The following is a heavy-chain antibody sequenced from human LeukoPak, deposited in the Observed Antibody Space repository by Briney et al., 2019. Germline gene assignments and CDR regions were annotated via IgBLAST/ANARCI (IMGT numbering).Heavy chain of an antibody. CDR2: IYYSGST. D-gene: IGHD3-3*01. CDR3: ARSSGYYNAFDY. J-gene: IGHJ4*02. V-gene: IGHV4-59*12. Sequence: SETLSLTCTVSGGSISSYYWSWIRQPPGKGLEWIGYIYYSGSTNYNPSLKSRVTMSVDTSKNQFSLKLSSVTAADTAVYYCARSSGYYNAFDYWGQGTLVTVSS. CDR1: GGSISSYY.